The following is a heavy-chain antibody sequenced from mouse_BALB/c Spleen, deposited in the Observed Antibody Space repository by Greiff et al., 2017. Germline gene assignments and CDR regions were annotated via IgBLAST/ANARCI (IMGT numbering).Heavy chain of an antibody. CDR2: IDPENGDT. V-gene: IGHV14-4*02. D-gene: IGHD2-2*01. Sequence: VQLQQSGAELVRPGASVKLSCTASGFNIKDYYMHWVKQRPEQGLEWIGWIDPENGDTEYAPKFQGKATMTADTSSNTAYLPLSSLTSEDTAVYYCNALIYYGYDGFAYWGQGTLVTVSA. J-gene: IGHJ3*01. CDR3: NALIYYGYDGFAY. CDR1: GFNIKDYY.